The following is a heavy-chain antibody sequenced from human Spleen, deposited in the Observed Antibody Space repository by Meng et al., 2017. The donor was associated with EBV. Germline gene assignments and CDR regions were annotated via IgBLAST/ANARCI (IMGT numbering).Heavy chain of an antibody. D-gene: IGHD5-12*01. CDR1: CGSISRCGHY. CDR2: IFYTGST. Sequence: QRQHQASAPVLVNPTETLSLTCTVSCGSISRCGHYWGWIRQPPGKGLDWIGSIFYTGSTYHNPSLKSRVSISVDTSKNQFSLKLTSVAAADTAVYYCASLSGYDLNYWGQGTLVTVSS. V-gene: IGHV4-39*01. CDR3: ASLSGYDLNY. J-gene: IGHJ4*02.